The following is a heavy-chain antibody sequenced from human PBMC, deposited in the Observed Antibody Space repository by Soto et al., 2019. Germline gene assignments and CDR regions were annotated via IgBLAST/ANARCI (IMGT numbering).Heavy chain of an antibody. V-gene: IGHV1-18*01. J-gene: IGHJ6*02. CDR3: ARDLPTMDV. Sequence: QVQLVQSGAEVKKPGASVKVSCKASGYTFTSYGISWVRQAPGQGLEWMGWIRAYNGNTNYAQKLQGRVTMTTDTSTRTAHRELRSLRYYDTAGYYWARDLPTMDVVGQGTTVTVSS. CDR2: IRAYNGNT. CDR1: GYTFTSYG.